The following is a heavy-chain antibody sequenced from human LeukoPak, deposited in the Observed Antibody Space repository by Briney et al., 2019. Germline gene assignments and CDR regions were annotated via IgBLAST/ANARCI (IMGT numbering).Heavy chain of an antibody. CDR3: ASLSPSPSGIAYPEGN. Sequence: GASVKVSCKASGGTFSSYAISWVRQAPGQGLEWMGGIIPIFGTANYAQKFQGRVTITADESTSTAYMELSSLRSEDTAVYYCASLSPSPSGIAYPEGNWGQGTLVTVSS. CDR2: IIPIFGTA. V-gene: IGHV1-69*13. D-gene: IGHD6-13*01. J-gene: IGHJ4*02. CDR1: GGTFSSYA.